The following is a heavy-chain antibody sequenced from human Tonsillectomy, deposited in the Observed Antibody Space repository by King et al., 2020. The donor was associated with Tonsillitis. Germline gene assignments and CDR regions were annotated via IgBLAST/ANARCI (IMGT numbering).Heavy chain of an antibody. CDR1: GFTFSSNW. D-gene: IGHD1-20*01. V-gene: IGHV3-7*01. J-gene: IGHJ3*01. CDR2: IKQDGSEK. Sequence: VQLVESGGGLVQPGGSLRLSCAASGFTFSSNWMSWFRQAPGGGLEWVANIKQDGSEKYYVDSVEGRFTISRDNAKNSLYLQMTSLRAEDTAMYYCAIPYNWWGQGTMVTVSS. CDR3: AIPYNW.